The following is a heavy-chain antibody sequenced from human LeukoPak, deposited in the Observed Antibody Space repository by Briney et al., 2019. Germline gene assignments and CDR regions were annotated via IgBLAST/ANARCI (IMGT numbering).Heavy chain of an antibody. D-gene: IGHD2-2*02. J-gene: IGHJ4*02. CDR2: IYPGDSDT. CDR1: GYNFTTFW. CDR3: ARHSGSYCSSSTCYTPYDY. Sequence: GESLKISCEGSGYNFTTFWIAWVRQMPGKSLEWMGVIYPGDSDTRYSPSFQGHVIISADNSIRTAYLQWSSLQSSDTAMYYCARHSGSYCSSSTCYTPYDYWGQGTLVTVSS. V-gene: IGHV5-51*01.